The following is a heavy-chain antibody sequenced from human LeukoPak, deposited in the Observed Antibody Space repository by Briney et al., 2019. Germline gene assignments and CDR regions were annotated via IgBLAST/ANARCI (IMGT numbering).Heavy chain of an antibody. CDR3: ARRISGDYGNWLDP. CDR1: GGSISNYY. CDR2: VYHSGNT. D-gene: IGHD4-17*01. V-gene: IGHV4-59*01. J-gene: IGHJ5*02. Sequence: SETLSLTCTVSGGSISNYYWNWIRQPPGKRLEWIGSVYHSGNTNYNPSLGSRVTMSVDTSKNQFSLKLNSVTAMDTAVYYCARRISGDYGNWLDPWGQGTPVTVSS.